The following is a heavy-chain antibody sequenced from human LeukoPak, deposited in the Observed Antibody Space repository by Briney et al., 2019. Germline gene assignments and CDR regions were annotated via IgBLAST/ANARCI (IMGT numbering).Heavy chain of an antibody. Sequence: GGSLGLSCAASGFTFSSYAMSWVRQAPGKGLDWVAFIHYDGSNKYYADSVKGRFTVSRDDSKNTLYLQMNSLRAEDTAVYYCAKAASKRTDYGDYAFYYYMDVWGKGTTVTISS. V-gene: IGHV3-30*02. CDR1: GFTFSSYA. D-gene: IGHD4-17*01. CDR2: IHYDGSNK. CDR3: AKAASKRTDYGDYAFYYYMDV. J-gene: IGHJ6*03.